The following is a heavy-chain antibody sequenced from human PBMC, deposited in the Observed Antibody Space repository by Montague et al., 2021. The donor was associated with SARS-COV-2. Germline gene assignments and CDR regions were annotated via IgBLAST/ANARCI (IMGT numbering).Heavy chain of an antibody. V-gene: IGHV4-59*01. CDR3: ARGPQEYRITMIVVDYWYFDL. J-gene: IGHJ2*01. D-gene: IGHD3-22*01. CDR2: IYYSGST. CDR1: GGSISRYY. Sequence: SETLSLTCTVSGGSISRYYWSWIRQPPGKGLEWIGYIYYSGSTNYNPSLKSRVTISVDTSENQFSLKLSSVTAADTAVYYCARGPQEYRITMIVVDYWYFDLWGRGTLVTVSS.